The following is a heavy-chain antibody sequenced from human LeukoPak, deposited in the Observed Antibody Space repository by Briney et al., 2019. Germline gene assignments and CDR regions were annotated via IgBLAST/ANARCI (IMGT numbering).Heavy chain of an antibody. J-gene: IGHJ5*02. V-gene: IGHV1-24*01. CDR1: GYTLTELS. CDR3: ATDLGYYDSSGYYYKWLDP. CDR2: FDPEDGET. D-gene: IGHD3-22*01. Sequence: ASVKVSCKVSGYTLTELSMHWVRQAPGKGLEWMGGFDPEDGETIYAQKFQGRVTMTEDTSTDTAYMELSSLRSEDTAVYYCATDLGYYDSSGYYYKWLDPWGQGTLVTVSS.